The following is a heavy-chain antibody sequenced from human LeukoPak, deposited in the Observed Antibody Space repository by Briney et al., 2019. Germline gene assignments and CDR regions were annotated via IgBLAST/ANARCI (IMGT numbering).Heavy chain of an antibody. J-gene: IGHJ5*02. D-gene: IGHD1-14*01. CDR1: GGSVSTISHF. V-gene: IGHV4-39*01. CDR2: LSDTGTT. CDR3: ARRDHTGRSHAWFDP. Sequence: SETLSLTCTVSGGSVSTISHFWDSVRQPPGKGLEWIVSLSDTGTTYYNPSLESRVTMSVDTSKNQFSLKLSSVTAADTAVYYCARRDHTGRSHAWFDPWGQGTLVTVSS.